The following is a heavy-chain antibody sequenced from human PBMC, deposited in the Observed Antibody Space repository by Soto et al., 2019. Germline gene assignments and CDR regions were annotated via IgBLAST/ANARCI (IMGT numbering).Heavy chain of an antibody. CDR2: INPSGGST. CDR1: EYTFTSYY. D-gene: IGHD6-19*01. Sequence: ASVKVSCKASEYTFTSYYMHWVRQAPGQGLEWMRIINPSGGSTSYAKKFQGRVTMTRDTSTSTVYMELSSLRSEDTSVYYCARDSDHSSGFHELDYWGQGTLVTVSS. CDR3: ARDSDHSSGFHELDY. V-gene: IGHV1-46*01. J-gene: IGHJ4*02.